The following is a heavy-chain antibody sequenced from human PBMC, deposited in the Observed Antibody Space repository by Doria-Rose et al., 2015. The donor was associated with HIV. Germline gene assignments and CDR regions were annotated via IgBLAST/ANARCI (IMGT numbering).Heavy chain of an antibody. CDR2: IFSDDER. J-gene: IGHJ4*02. D-gene: IGHD6-13*01. V-gene: IGHV2-26*01. CDR1: GVSLSSPGVG. Sequence: SGPVLVKPTETLTLICTVSGVSLSSPGVGVSWIRQPPGKALGWLANIFSDDERSYKTSLKSRLTISRGTSKSQVVLTMTDMDPVDTATYYCARIKSSRWYHKYYFDFWGQGTLVIVSA. CDR3: ARIKSSRWYHKYYFDF.